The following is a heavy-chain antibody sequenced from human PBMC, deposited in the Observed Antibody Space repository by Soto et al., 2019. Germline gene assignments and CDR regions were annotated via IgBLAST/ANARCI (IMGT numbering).Heavy chain of an antibody. D-gene: IGHD3-22*01. Sequence: QVQLVQSGAEVKKPGSSVKVSCKASGGTFSSYAISWVRQAPGQGLEWMGGIIPIFGTANYAQKFQGRVTITADESTSTAYMELSSLRSEDTAVYYCARGYYDSSGYYDPYFVFQHGGQGTLVTVSS. J-gene: IGHJ1*01. CDR1: GGTFSSYA. V-gene: IGHV1-69*01. CDR3: ARGYYDSSGYYDPYFVFQH. CDR2: IIPIFGTA.